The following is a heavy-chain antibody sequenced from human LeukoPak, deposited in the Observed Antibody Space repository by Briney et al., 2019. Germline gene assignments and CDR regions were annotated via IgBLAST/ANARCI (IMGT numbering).Heavy chain of an antibody. CDR2: INPKNAGT. J-gene: IGHJ4*02. Sequence: ASVKVSCKASGYTFTGHYMHWVRQAPGQGLEWMGWINPKNAGTNFAQRFQGRVTMTRDTSISTVYMELSRLRSEDTAVYYCAKVPYSGYEIDYWGQGTLVTVSS. D-gene: IGHD5-12*01. CDR1: GYTFTGHY. CDR3: AKVPYSGYEIDY. V-gene: IGHV1-2*02.